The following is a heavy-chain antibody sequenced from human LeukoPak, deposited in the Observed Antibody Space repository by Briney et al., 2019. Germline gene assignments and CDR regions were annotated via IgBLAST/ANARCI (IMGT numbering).Heavy chain of an antibody. J-gene: IGHJ3*02. CDR1: GGSISSYY. V-gene: IGHV4-59*08. Sequence: SETLSLTCTVSGGSISSYYWSWIRQPPGKGLEWIGYIYYSGSTNYNPSLKSRVTISVDTSKNQFSLKLSSVTAADTAVYYCARHAVGYSSGWYRGAFDIWGQGTMVTVSS. D-gene: IGHD6-19*01. CDR2: IYYSGST. CDR3: ARHAVGYSSGWYRGAFDI.